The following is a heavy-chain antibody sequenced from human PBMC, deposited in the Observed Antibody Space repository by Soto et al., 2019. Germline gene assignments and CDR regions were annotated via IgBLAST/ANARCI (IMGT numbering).Heavy chain of an antibody. D-gene: IGHD3-22*01. CDR2: ISSSSSYI. J-gene: IGHJ3*02. Sequence: GGSLILSCAASGFTFSSYSMNWVRQAPGKGLEWVSSISSSSSYIYYADSVKGRFTISRDNAKNSLYLQMNSLRAEDTAVYYCARGITMIVVVPNSLNAFDIWGQGTMVTVSS. V-gene: IGHV3-21*01. CDR3: ARGITMIVVVPNSLNAFDI. CDR1: GFTFSSYS.